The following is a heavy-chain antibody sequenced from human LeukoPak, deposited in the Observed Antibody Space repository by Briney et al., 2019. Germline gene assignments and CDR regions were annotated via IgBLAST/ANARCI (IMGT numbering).Heavy chain of an antibody. V-gene: IGHV3-7*01. CDR1: GFTFTSSW. CDR2: IKQDGSEQ. D-gene: IGHD1-26*01. CDR3: ARWDSGNYYGIGD. Sequence: GGSLRLSCVASGFTFTSSWMSWVRQAPGKGLEWVANIKQDGSEQYYVDSVMGRFTISRDNAKNSLHLQMNSLRAEDTAVYHCARWDSGNYYGIGDWGQGTLVTVSS. J-gene: IGHJ4*02.